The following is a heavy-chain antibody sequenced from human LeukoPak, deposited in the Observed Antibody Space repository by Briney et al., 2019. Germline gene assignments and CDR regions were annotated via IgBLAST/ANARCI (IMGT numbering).Heavy chain of an antibody. CDR2: ISTQSGNT. CDR3: ARDDVDY. CDR1: GYTLTSYG. Sequence: GASVKVSCEASGYTLTSYGINWMRQAPGQGLEWMGWISTQSGNTNYAQKLQGRVTMTTDTSTSTAYMELRSLRSDDTAVYYCARDDVDYWGQGTLVTVSS. V-gene: IGHV1-18*01. J-gene: IGHJ4*02.